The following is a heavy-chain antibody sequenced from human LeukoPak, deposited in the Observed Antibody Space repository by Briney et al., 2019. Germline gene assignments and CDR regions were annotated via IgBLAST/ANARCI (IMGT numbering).Heavy chain of an antibody. CDR3: ATARDY. CDR2: INHSGGT. Sequence: SETLSLTCAVYGGSFSGYYWNWIRQPPGKGLEWIGEINHSGGTNYNPSLKSRVTISVDTSKNQFSLKLSSVTAADTAVYYCATARDYWGQGTLVTVSS. V-gene: IGHV4-34*01. J-gene: IGHJ4*02. CDR1: GGSFSGYY.